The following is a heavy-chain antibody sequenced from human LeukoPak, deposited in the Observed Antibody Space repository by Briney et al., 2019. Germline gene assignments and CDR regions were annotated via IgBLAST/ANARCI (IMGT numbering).Heavy chain of an antibody. D-gene: IGHD6-13*01. CDR2: IIPILGIA. CDR1: GGTFSRYA. J-gene: IGHJ4*02. CDR3: ANIQLRQQQLVHHFDY. Sequence: SVKVSCKASGGTFSRYAISWVRQAPGQGLEWMGRIIPILGIANYAQKFQGRVTITADKSTSTAYMELSSLRSEDTAVYYCANIQLRQQQLVHHFDYWGQGTLVTVSS. V-gene: IGHV1-69*04.